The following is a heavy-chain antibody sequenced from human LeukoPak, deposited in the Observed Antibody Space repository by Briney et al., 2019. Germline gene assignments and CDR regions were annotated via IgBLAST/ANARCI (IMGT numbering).Heavy chain of an antibody. Sequence: SETLSLTCTVSGGSISSSSYYWGWIRQPPGKGLEWIGSIYYSGSTYYNPSLKSRVTISVDTSQNQFSLKLSSVTAADTAVYYCARDPGYSGQVFDYWGQGTLVTVSS. CDR2: IYYSGST. CDR1: GGSISSSSYY. V-gene: IGHV4-39*07. CDR3: ARDPGYSGQVFDY. D-gene: IGHD5-12*01. J-gene: IGHJ4*02.